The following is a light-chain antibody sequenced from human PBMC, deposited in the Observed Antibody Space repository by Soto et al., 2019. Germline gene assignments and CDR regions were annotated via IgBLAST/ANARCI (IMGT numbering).Light chain of an antibody. J-gene: IGKJ1*01. Sequence: DIQMTQSPSTLSASVGDRVTITCRASQSISSWLAWYQQKPGKAPKLLIYDASSLESGVQSGFSGSGSGTEFTLTIRSLQPDDFGTYYCKQYNSYPWTFGQGTKVDI. V-gene: IGKV1-5*01. CDR1: QSISSW. CDR3: KQYNSYPWT. CDR2: DAS.